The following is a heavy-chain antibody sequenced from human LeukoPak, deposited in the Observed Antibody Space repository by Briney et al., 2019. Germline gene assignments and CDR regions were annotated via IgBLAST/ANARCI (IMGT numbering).Heavy chain of an antibody. CDR3: ARGGGGSSGYYYGY. CDR1: GGSFTDYY. V-gene: IGHV4-34*01. Sequence: SETLSLTCAVYGGSFTDYYWSWVRQPPGKGLEWIGEVNHSGSTNYNPSLESRVIISVDTSKNQFSLKLRSVTAADTAAYYCARGGGGSSGYYYGYWGQGNVVTVSS. J-gene: IGHJ4*02. D-gene: IGHD3-22*01. CDR2: VNHSGST.